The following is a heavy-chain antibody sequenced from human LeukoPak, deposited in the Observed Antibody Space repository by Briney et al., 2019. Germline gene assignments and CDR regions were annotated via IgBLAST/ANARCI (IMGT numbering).Heavy chain of an antibody. J-gene: IGHJ6*03. CDR2: INHSGST. V-gene: IGHV4-34*01. Sequence: PSETLSLTCAAYGGSFSGYYWSWIRQPPGKGLEWIGEINHSGSTNYNPSLKSRVTISVDTSKNQFSLKLSSVTAADTAVYYCARGPYYDSSGYTYYYFYYMDVWGKGTTVTVSS. CDR1: GGSFSGYY. CDR3: ARGPYYDSSGYTYYYFYYMDV. D-gene: IGHD3-22*01.